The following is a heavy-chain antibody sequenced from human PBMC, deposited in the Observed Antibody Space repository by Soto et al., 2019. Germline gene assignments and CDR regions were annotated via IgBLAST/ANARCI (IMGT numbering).Heavy chain of an antibody. CDR3: ARGREYCRGSSCYSLVDEDSFDI. D-gene: IGHD2-15*01. CDR2: IIPILGIA. J-gene: IGHJ3*02. V-gene: IGHV1-69*02. Sequence: QVQLVQSGAEVKKPGSSVKVSCKASGGTFSSYTISWVRQAPGQGLEWMGRIIPILGIANYAQKFQGGVTITADTSTSTAYMELRSLRTEDTAVYYCARGREYCRGSSCYSLVDEDSFDIWGQGTMVTVSP. CDR1: GGTFSSYT.